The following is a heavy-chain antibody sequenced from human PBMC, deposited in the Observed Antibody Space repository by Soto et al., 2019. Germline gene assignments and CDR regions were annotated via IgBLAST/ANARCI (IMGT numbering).Heavy chain of an antibody. CDR1: GGTFSSYA. D-gene: IGHD6-13*01. J-gene: IGHJ6*02. V-gene: IGHV1-69*12. CDR2: IIPIFGTA. CDR3: ARGWQQLALYYYGMDV. Sequence: QVQLVQSGAEVKKPGSSVKVSCKASGGTFSSYAISWVRQAPGQGLEWMGGIIPIFGTANYAQKFQGIVTITADESTSTAYMELSSLISEDTAVYYCARGWQQLALYYYGMDVWGQGTTVTVSS.